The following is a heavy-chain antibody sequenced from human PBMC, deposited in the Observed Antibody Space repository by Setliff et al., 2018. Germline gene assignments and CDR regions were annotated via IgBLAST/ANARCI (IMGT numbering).Heavy chain of an antibody. V-gene: IGHV3-48*03. CDR2: ISSTGGTT. Sequence: GSLRLSCAASGFTFSSYEMYWVRQAPGKGLEWVSFISSTGGTTSYADSVRGRFTLSRDNAKNSLYLQMNGLGVEDTAVYYCARRQYWGQGTLVTVSS. D-gene: IGHD4-4*01. CDR3: ARRQY. J-gene: IGHJ4*02. CDR1: GFTFSSYE.